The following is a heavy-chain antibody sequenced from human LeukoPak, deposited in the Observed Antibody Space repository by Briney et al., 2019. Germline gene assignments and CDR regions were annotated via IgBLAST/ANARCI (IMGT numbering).Heavy chain of an antibody. J-gene: IGHJ3*02. CDR3: ARGGYSYGFKAFDI. Sequence: SETLSLTCAVYGGSFSGYYWSWIRQPPGKGLEWIEEINHSGSTNYNPSLKSRVTISVDTSKNQFSLRLSSVTAADTAVYYCARGGYSYGFKAFDIWGQGTKVTVSS. CDR1: GGSFSGYY. CDR2: INHSGST. D-gene: IGHD5-18*01. V-gene: IGHV4-34*01.